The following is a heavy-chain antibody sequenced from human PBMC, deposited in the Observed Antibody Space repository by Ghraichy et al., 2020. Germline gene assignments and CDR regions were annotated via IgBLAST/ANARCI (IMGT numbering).Heavy chain of an antibody. D-gene: IGHD6-6*01. CDR1: GFSISNYW. J-gene: IGHJ5*02. CDR3: ARDSRSSSEENWFDT. V-gene: IGHV4-4*02. Sequence: ESLNISCAAAGFSISNYWMTWVRQAPGKGLEWIGEIHHSGRSNYNPSLKSRVTMSVDKSKNQFSLKLRSVTAADTAVYYCARDSRSSSEENWFDTWGQGNQVTVSS. CDR2: IHHSGRS.